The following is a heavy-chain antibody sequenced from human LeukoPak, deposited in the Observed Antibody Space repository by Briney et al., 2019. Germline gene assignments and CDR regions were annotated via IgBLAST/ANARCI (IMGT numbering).Heavy chain of an antibody. CDR2: IIPIFGTA. CDR1: GGTFSSYA. Sequence: ASVKVSCKASGGTFSSYAISWVRQAPGQGLEWMGGIIPIFGTANYAQKLQGRVTMTTDTSTSMAYMELRSLTSDDTAVYYCARGDDILTGYYTPYWFDPWGQGTLVTVSS. J-gene: IGHJ5*02. V-gene: IGHV1-69*05. CDR3: ARGDDILTGYYTPYWFDP. D-gene: IGHD3-9*01.